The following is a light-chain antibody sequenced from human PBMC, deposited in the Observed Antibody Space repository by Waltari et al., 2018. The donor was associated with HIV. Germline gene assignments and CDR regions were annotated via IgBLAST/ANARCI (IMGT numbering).Light chain of an antibody. CDR1: QSVDGH. V-gene: IGKV3-11*01. Sequence: VLTQSPASLSVSPWERATLSCRASQSVDGHLAWYQQKLDQAPRLLIYDVSKRAADIPARFNGSGSGTDFSLTISNLEPEDLALYYCQRRRDWPPSYTFGLGTRLEMK. CDR3: QRRRDWPPSYT. CDR2: DVS. J-gene: IGKJ2*01.